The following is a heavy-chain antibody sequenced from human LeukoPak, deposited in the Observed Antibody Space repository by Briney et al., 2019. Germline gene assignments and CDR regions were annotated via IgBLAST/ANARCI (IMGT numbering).Heavy chain of an antibody. CDR1: GFTFSSYW. D-gene: IGHD2-15*01. V-gene: IGHV3-74*01. Sequence: GGSLRLSCAAPGFTFSSYWMHWVRQAPGKGLVWVSRINSDGSSTSYADSVKGRFTISRDNAKNSLYLQMNSLRAEDTAVYYCARVPILQSYLYYFDYWGQGTLVTVSS. CDR2: INSDGSST. CDR3: ARVPILQSYLYYFDY. J-gene: IGHJ4*02.